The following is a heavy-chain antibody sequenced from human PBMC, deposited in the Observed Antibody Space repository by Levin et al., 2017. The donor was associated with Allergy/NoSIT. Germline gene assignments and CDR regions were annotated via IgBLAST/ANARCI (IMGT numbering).Heavy chain of an antibody. J-gene: IGHJ4*02. CDR1: GFTFSSYA. CDR2: ISDGGATT. CDR3: GYGSGTYYNYDY. V-gene: IGHV3-23*01. Sequence: GGSLRLSCAAPGFTFSSYAMSWVRQAPGKGLEWVSVISDGGATTYYADSVRGRFTISRDNSKNTLYLQMNSLRAEDTAVYYCGYGSGTYYNYDYWGQGTLVTVSS. D-gene: IGHD3-10*01.